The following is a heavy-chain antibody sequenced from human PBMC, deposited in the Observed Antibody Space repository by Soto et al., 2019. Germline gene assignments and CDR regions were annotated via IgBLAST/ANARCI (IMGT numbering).Heavy chain of an antibody. Sequence: QVQLVQSGAEVRKPGSSVKVSCKASGGTFSSYAISWVRQAPGQGLEWMGGIIPIFGTANYAQKFQGRVTITADESTSTAYMEVSNLRFEDTAMYYCARDLEGELPPYGMDVWGQGTTVTVSS. CDR2: IIPIFGTA. V-gene: IGHV1-69*01. D-gene: IGHD1-7*01. CDR3: ARDLEGELPPYGMDV. J-gene: IGHJ6*02. CDR1: GGTFSSYA.